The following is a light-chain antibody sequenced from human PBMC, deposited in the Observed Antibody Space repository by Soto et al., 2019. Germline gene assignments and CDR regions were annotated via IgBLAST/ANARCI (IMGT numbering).Light chain of an antibody. CDR1: QSVSSSY. CDR2: GAS. Sequence: EIVLTQSPGTLSLSPGERATLSCSASQSVSSSYLAWYQQKPGQAPRLLIYGASSRATGIPDRFSGSGSGTDFTLTISRLEPEDFAVYYCQQYCSSPRLTFGPGTKVDIK. V-gene: IGKV3-20*01. CDR3: QQYCSSPRLT. J-gene: IGKJ3*01.